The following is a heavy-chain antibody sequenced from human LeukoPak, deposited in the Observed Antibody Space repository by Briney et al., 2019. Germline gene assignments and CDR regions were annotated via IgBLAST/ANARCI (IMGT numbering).Heavy chain of an antibody. CDR3: ACVPAATSYRVSTPRAFDY. V-gene: IGHV4-59*12. J-gene: IGHJ4*02. D-gene: IGHD2-2*01. CDR2: IYYSGST. CDR1: GGSISSYY. Sequence: PSETLSPTCTVSGGSISSYYWSWIRQPPGKGLEWIGYIYYSGSTNYNPSLKSRVTISVDTSKNQFSLKLSSVTAADTAVYYCACVPAATSYRVSTPRAFDYWGQGTLVTVSS.